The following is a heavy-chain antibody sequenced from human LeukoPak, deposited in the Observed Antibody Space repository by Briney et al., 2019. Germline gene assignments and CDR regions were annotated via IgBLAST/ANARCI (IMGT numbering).Heavy chain of an antibody. D-gene: IGHD6-13*01. CDR1: GYTFTGYY. CDR2: INPNSGGT. J-gene: IGHJ6*02. V-gene: IGHV1-2*04. Sequence: ASVTVSCKASGYTFTGYYMHWVRQAPGQGLEWMGWINPNSGGTNYAQKFQGWVTMTRDTSISTAYMELSRLRSDDTAVYYCARGFMDSSPPDYYYGMDVWGQGTTVTVSS. CDR3: ARGFMDSSPPDYYYGMDV.